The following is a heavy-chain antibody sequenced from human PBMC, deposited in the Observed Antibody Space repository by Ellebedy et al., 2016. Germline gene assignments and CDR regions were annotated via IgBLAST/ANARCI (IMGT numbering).Heavy chain of an antibody. V-gene: IGHV3-30*03. CDR1: GFTVSSNY. CDR2: ISHDEKNE. CDR3: VRIGRGYSNGNGFDI. Sequence: GESLKISCAASGFTVSSNYMSWVRQAPGKGLEWVAHISHDEKNEHYADSVKGRFTVSRDNSKYTVHLQMNSVRDEDTAVYHCVRIGRGYSNGNGFDIWGQGTMVTVSS. D-gene: IGHD5-18*01. J-gene: IGHJ3*02.